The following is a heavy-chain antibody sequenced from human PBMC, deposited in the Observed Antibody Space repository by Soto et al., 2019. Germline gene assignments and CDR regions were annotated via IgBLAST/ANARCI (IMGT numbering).Heavy chain of an antibody. Sequence: GGSLRLSCAASGFTLSNCWMHWVRQPPGKGLVWVALISSDGITISYADSVKGRFTISRDNAKNTLYLQMNSLRAEDTAMYYCVRARGYYGMDVWGQGTAVTVSS. CDR1: GFTLSNCW. V-gene: IGHV3-74*01. CDR2: ISSDGITI. J-gene: IGHJ6*02. CDR3: VRARGYYGMDV.